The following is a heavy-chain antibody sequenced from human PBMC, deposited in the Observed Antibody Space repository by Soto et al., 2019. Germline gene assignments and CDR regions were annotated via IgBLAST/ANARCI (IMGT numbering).Heavy chain of an antibody. J-gene: IGHJ6*02. CDR2: IIPIFGTA. V-gene: IGHV1-69*06. D-gene: IGHD3-22*01. Sequence: KLSSSTSGGTFNSSAIRWVRQAHGQGLEWLGGIIPIFGTANYAQKFQGRVTITADKSTSTAYMELSSLRSEDTAVYYCASDKEGVVRSLAYYGMGVWGQGTTVTVSS. CDR1: GGTFNSSA. CDR3: ASDKEGVVRSLAYYGMGV.